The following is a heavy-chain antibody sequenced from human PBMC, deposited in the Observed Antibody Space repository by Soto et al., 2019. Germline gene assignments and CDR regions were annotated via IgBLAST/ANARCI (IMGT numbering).Heavy chain of an antibody. D-gene: IGHD3-22*01. Sequence: SVKVSCKASGGTFSSYAISWVRQAPGQGLEWMGGIIPIFGTANYAQKFQGRVTITADESTSTAYMELSSLRSEDTAVYYCASVATYYYDSSGYYYGADYWGQGXLVTVHS. V-gene: IGHV1-69*13. CDR1: GGTFSSYA. J-gene: IGHJ4*02. CDR2: IIPIFGTA. CDR3: ASVATYYYDSSGYYYGADY.